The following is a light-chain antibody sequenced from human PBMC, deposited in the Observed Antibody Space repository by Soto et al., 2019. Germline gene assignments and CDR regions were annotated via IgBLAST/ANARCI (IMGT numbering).Light chain of an antibody. V-gene: IGLV6-57*01. Sequence: NFMLTQPHSVSESPGKTVTISCTRSSGSIASNYVQWYQQRPGSSPTTVIHEDNQRPSGVPDRFSGSIDSSSNSASLTISGLKTEDEADYYCQSYDSNNRDVFGIGTKLTVL. CDR1: SGSIASNY. J-gene: IGLJ1*01. CDR3: QSYDSNNRDV. CDR2: EDN.